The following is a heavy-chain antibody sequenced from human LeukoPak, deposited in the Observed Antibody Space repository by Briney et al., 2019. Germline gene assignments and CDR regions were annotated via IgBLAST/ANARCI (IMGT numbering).Heavy chain of an antibody. J-gene: IGHJ5*02. V-gene: IGHV3-21*04. CDR3: ARASDPWLQLT. CDR2: ISSTSGYI. CDR1: GFTFSSYS. D-gene: IGHD5-24*01. Sequence: GGALRLSCAASGFTFSSYSMNWVRQAPGKGLEWVASISSTSGYIYYADSVKGRFTISRDNAKNSLYLDMNSLRAEDTAVYYCARASDPWLQLTWGQGTLVTVSS.